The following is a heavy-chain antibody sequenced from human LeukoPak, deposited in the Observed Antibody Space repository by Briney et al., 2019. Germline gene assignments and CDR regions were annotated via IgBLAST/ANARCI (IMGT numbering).Heavy chain of an antibody. CDR1: GFTFSSYA. Sequence: GGSLRLSCAASGFTFSSYAMSWVRQAPGKGLEWVSAISGSGGSTYYADSVKGRFTISRDNSKNTLYLQMNSLRAEDTAVYYCAKALYYYDSSPGGYFDYWGQGTLVTVSS. D-gene: IGHD3-22*01. CDR2: ISGSGGST. V-gene: IGHV3-23*01. CDR3: AKALYYYDSSPGGYFDY. J-gene: IGHJ4*02.